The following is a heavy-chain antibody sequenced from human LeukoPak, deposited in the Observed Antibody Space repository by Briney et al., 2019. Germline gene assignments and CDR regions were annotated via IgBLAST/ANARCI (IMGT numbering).Heavy chain of an antibody. CDR2: MDHSGSI. V-gene: IGHV4-34*01. CDR1: GGSFSGYY. CDR3: ATGQGDAWSGYVLNV. Sequence: SETLSLTCAVYGGSFSGYYWSWIRQSPGKGVEWIGEMDHSGSINYNPSLKSRVTTSVGKSKNHFSLKLNYVTAADTAVYYCATGQGDAWSGYVLNVWGKGTTVTASS. D-gene: IGHD3-3*01. J-gene: IGHJ6*01.